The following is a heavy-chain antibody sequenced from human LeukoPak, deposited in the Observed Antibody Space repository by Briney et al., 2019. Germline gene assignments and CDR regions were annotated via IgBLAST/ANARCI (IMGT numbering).Heavy chain of an antibody. D-gene: IGHD1-26*01. Sequence: GGSLRLXCAASGFTCSSYAMSWVRQAPGKGLEWVSAISGSGGSTYYADSVKGRFTISRDNSKNTLYLQMNSLRAEDTAVYYCAKDRPPRSFWYWGQGTLVTVSS. CDR2: ISGSGGST. CDR1: GFTCSSYA. J-gene: IGHJ4*02. CDR3: AKDRPPRSFWY. V-gene: IGHV3-23*01.